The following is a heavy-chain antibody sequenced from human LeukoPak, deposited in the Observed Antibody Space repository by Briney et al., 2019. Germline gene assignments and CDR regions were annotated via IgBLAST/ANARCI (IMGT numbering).Heavy chain of an antibody. CDR2: IYYSGST. J-gene: IGHJ5*02. CDR1: GGSFSGYY. Sequence: SETLSLTCAVYGGSFSGYYWSWIRQPPGKGLEWIGYIYYSGSTNYNPSLKSRVTISVDTSKNQFSLKLSSVTAADTAVYYCARLLWFGESIWFDPWGQGTLVTVSS. D-gene: IGHD3-10*01. CDR3: ARLLWFGESIWFDP. V-gene: IGHV4-59*01.